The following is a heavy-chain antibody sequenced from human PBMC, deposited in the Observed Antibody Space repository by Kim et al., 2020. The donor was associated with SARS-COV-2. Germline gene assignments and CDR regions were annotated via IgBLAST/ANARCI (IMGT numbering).Heavy chain of an antibody. CDR3: AKDSRRVGATRKYFDY. Sequence: GGSLRLSCAASGFTFSSYGMHWVRQAPGKGLEWVAVISYDGSNKYYADSVKGRFTISRDNSKNTLYLQINSLRAEDTAVYYCAKDSRRVGATRKYFDYWGQGTLVTVSS. CDR2: ISYDGSNK. V-gene: IGHV3-30*18. J-gene: IGHJ4*02. D-gene: IGHD1-26*01. CDR1: GFTFSSYG.